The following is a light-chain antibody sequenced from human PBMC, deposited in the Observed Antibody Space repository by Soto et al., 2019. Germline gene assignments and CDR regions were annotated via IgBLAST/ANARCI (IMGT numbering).Light chain of an antibody. CDR3: SSYAGSNTHV. J-gene: IGLJ1*01. Sequence: HSALTQPPSASGSPEQSVTISCTGTSRDVGGHNYVSWYQQHPGKAPELIIREVSKRPSGVPDRFSGSKSGNTASLTVSGLQAEDEADYYCSSYAGSNTHVFGTGTKVTVL. V-gene: IGLV2-8*01. CDR2: EVS. CDR1: SRDVGGHNY.